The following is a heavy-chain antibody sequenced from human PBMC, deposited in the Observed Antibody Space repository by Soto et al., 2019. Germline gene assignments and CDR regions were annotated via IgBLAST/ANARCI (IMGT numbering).Heavy chain of an antibody. CDR1: GYIFSSYW. CDR3: ARDRGIAARRTTGYYYYYYGMEV. D-gene: IGHD6-6*01. V-gene: IGHV3-48*02. CDR2: ISSSSSTI. Sequence: GGSLRLSCAASGYIFSSYWMHWVRQAPGKGLEWVSYISSSSSTIYYADSVKGRFTISRDNAKNSLYLQMNSLRDEDTAVYYCARDRGIAARRTTGYYYYYYGMEVWGQGTTVTVSS. J-gene: IGHJ6*02.